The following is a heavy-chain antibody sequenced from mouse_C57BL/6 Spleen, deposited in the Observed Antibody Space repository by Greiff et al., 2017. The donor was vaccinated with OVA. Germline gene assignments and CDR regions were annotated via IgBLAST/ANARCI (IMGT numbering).Heavy chain of an antibody. Sequence: EVQLVESGGGLVKPGGSLKLSCAASGFTFSDYGMHRVRQAPEKGLEWVAYISSGSSTIYYADTVKGRFTISRDNAKNTLFLQMTSLGSEDTAMYYCARGLRSFDYWGQGTTLTVSS. CDR2: ISSGSSTI. V-gene: IGHV5-17*01. CDR3: ARGLRSFDY. J-gene: IGHJ2*01. CDR1: GFTFSDYG. D-gene: IGHD1-1*01.